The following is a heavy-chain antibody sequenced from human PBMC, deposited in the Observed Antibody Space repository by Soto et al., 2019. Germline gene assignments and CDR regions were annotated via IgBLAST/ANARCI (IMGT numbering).Heavy chain of an antibody. V-gene: IGHV3-30-3*01. CDR3: ARDGSKSRYYYYGMDV. CDR2: ISYDGSNK. D-gene: IGHD3-3*01. CDR1: GFTFSSYV. Sequence: QVEMVESGGGVVQPGRSLRLSCAASGFTFSSYVMHWVRQAPGKGLEWVAVISYDGSNKYYAGSVKGRLTISRDNSKNTLYLQMNSLRADDTAVYYCARDGSKSRYYYYGMDVWGQGTTVTVSS. J-gene: IGHJ6*02.